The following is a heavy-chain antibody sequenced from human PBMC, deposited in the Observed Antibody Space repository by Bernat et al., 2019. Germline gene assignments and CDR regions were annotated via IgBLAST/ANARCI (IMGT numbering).Heavy chain of an antibody. J-gene: IGHJ4*02. CDR2: ISYDGSNR. V-gene: IGHV3-30*18. CDR3: AKGGQWLATVNDY. CDR1: GFTFSSYG. D-gene: IGHD6-19*01. Sequence: QVQLVESGGGVVQPGRSLRLSCAASGFTFSSYGMHWVRQAPGKGLEWVAVISYDGSNRYYADSVKGRFTISRDNSKNTLYLQMNSLRAEDTAVYYCAKGGQWLATVNDYWGQGTLVTVSS.